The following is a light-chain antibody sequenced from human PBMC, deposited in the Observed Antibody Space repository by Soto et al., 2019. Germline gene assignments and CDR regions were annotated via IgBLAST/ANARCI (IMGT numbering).Light chain of an antibody. J-gene: IGLJ2*01. CDR3: GAWDDSLSAV. CDR2: DNN. V-gene: IGLV1-51*01. Sequence: QAVVTQPPSVSAAPGQKVTISCSGSSSNIGNNYVSWYQQLPGTAPKLLIYDNNKRPSGIPDRFSGSKSGTSATLGITGLQTGDEADYYCGAWDDSLSAVFGGGTKVTVL. CDR1: SSNIGNNY.